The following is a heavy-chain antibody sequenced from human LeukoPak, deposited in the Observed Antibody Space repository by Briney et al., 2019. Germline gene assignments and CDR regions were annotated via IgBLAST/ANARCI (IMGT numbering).Heavy chain of an antibody. CDR2: INSGGTT. CDR1: GFIVSSTY. D-gene: IGHD3/OR15-3a*01. CDR3: AKMDSDYYIDF. J-gene: IGHJ4*02. V-gene: IGHV3-53*01. Sequence: PGGSLRLSCAASGFIVSSTYMNWVRQAPGKGLEWISAINSGGTTYYADSVKGRFTISRDDSNNMLFLQMNSLRAEDTALYYCAKMDSDYYIDFWGQGTLVTVSS.